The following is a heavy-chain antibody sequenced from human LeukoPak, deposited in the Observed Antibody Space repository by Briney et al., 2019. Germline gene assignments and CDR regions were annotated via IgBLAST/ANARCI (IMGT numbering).Heavy chain of an antibody. D-gene: IGHD2-15*01. CDR2: IYYSGST. Sequence: SETLSLTCTVSGGSISSYYWSWIRQPPGKGLEWIGYIYYSGSTNYNPSLKSRVTISVDTSKNQFSLKLSSATAADTAVYYCARHRKYCSGGSCYFDYWGQGTLVTVSS. CDR3: ARHRKYCSGGSCYFDY. CDR1: GGSISSYY. V-gene: IGHV4-59*08. J-gene: IGHJ4*02.